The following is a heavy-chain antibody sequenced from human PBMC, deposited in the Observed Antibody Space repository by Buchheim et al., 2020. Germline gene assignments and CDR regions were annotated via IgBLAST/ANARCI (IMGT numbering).Heavy chain of an antibody. Sequence: EVQLLESGGGLVHPGGSLRLSCAASGFTFDNFAMSWVRQAPGKGLEWVSGISSSGTSTYYADFVKGRFSLSRENFKKTLYLEMDSLRAEDSAVYYCAKDQMGNYYVGMDAWGQGTT. J-gene: IGHJ6*02. D-gene: IGHD3-16*01. CDR2: ISSSGTST. V-gene: IGHV3-23*01. CDR3: AKDQMGNYYVGMDA. CDR1: GFTFDNFA.